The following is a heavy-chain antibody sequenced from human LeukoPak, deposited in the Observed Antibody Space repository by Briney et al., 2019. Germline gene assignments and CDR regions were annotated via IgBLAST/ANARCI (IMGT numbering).Heavy chain of an antibody. CDR2: IYYSGST. V-gene: IGHV4-59*01. CDR3: ARFRAAAGPFDAFDI. D-gene: IGHD6-13*01. J-gene: IGHJ3*02. Sequence: SETLSLTCTVSGGSISSYYWSWLRQPPGKGLEWIGYIYYSGSTNYNPSLKSRVTISVDTSKNQFSLKLSSVTAADTAVYYCARFRAAAGPFDAFDIWGQGTMVTVSS. CDR1: GGSISSYY.